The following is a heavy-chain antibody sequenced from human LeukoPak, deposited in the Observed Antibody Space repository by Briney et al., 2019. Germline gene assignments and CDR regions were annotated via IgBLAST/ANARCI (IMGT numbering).Heavy chain of an antibody. CDR2: VVGHTGHT. CDR1: GHTFPKNG. D-gene: IGHD1-20*01. Sequence: ASVNVSCKTSGHTFPKNGISWVRQAPGQRLEWMGWVVGHTGHTKYTQKFQGRVIMTTDTSTATSYMELRSLKYDDTAIYYCVTVGRLHYVLEDWGQGTLVTVSS. J-gene: IGHJ4*02. CDR3: VTVGRLHYVLED. V-gene: IGHV1-18*01.